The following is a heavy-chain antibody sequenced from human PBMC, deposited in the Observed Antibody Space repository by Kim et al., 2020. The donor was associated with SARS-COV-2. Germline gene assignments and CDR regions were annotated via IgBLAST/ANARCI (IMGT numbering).Heavy chain of an antibody. Sequence: GGSLRLSCAASGFTFSSYSMNWVRQAPGKGLEWVSSISSSSSYIYYADSVKGRFTISRDNAKNSLYLQMNSLRAEDTAVYYCERAINYANYYYYGMDVWGQGTTVTVSS. CDR2: ISSSSSYI. V-gene: IGHV3-21*01. CDR3: ERAINYANYYYYGMDV. D-gene: IGHD1-7*01. CDR1: GFTFSSYS. J-gene: IGHJ6*02.